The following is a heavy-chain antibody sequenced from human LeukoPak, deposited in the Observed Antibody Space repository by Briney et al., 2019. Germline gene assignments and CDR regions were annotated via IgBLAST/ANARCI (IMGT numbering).Heavy chain of an antibody. CDR1: GFTFSSYA. CDR2: ISGSGVST. D-gene: IGHD5-24*01. CDR3: AKRGDGYNTYYFDY. V-gene: IGHV3-23*01. Sequence: GGSLRLSCVASGFTFSSYAMNWVRQAPGKGLEWVSGISGSGVSTYYADSVRGLFTISRDNSKNTLYLQMNSPRAEDTAVYYCAKRGDGYNTYYFDYWGQGALVTVSS. J-gene: IGHJ4*02.